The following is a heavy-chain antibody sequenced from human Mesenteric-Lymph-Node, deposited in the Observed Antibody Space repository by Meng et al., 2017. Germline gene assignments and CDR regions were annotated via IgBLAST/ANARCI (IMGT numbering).Heavy chain of an antibody. CDR1: GFSFSNYC. CDR2: INTDGSNT. CDR3: ADITAGF. J-gene: IGHJ4*02. D-gene: IGHD3-10*01. Sequence: EVQLVGSGGGLVQPGGSLRLSCAASGFSFSNYCMHWVRQAPGKGLVWVSFINTDGSNTAYADSVKGRFTISRDNAKNTLYLQMNSLRVEDTAIYYCADITAGFWGQGTLVTVSS. V-gene: IGHV3-74*01.